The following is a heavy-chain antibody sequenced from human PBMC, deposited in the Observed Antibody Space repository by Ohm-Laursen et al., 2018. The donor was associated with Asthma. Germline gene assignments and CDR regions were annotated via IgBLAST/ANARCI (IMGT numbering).Heavy chain of an antibody. CDR2: TSSGGTYK. D-gene: IGHD3-22*01. Sequence: SLRLSCSASGFSISRSDMHWVRQAPGKGLSWVALTSSGGTYKSYAESVKGRFTISRDNSKNTLYLQMNSLRAEDTAVYYCAKSFWTYYYDSSGYYYFDYWGQGTLVTVSS. CDR1: GFSISRSD. CDR3: AKSFWTYYYDSSGYYYFDY. V-gene: IGHV3-30*18. J-gene: IGHJ4*02.